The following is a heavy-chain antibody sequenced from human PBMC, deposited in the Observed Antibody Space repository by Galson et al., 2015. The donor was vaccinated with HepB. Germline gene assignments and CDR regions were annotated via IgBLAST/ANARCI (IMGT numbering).Heavy chain of an antibody. CDR1: GFTFTSHY. CDR3: ARRNDTTGFDY. J-gene: IGHJ4*02. CDR2: IYAGDSDT. Sequence: QSGAEVKKPGESLKISCKGSGFTFTSHYIAWVRQMPGKGLEWMGIIYAGDSDTRYSPSFQGQATISADKSISIAYLQWSSLKASDTAMYYCARRNDTTGFDYWGQGTLVTVSS. V-gene: IGHV5-51*01. D-gene: IGHD1-14*01.